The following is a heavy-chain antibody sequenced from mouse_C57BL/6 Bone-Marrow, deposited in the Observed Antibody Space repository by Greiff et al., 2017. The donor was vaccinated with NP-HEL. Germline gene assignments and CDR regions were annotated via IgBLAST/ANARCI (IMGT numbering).Heavy chain of an antibody. CDR2: IDPANGNT. CDR1: GFNIKNTY. J-gene: IGHJ2*01. V-gene: IGHV14-3*01. D-gene: IGHD1-1*01. CDR3: ARSAIFITTVVDFDY. Sequence: EVQGVESVAELVRPGASVKLSCTASGFNIKNTYMHWVKQRPEQGLEWIGRIDPANGNTKYAPKFQGKATITADTSSNTAYLQLSSLTSEDTAIYYCARSAIFITTVVDFDYWGQGTTLTVSS.